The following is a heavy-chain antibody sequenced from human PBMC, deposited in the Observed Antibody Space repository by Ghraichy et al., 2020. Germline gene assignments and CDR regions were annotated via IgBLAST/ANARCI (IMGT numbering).Heavy chain of an antibody. J-gene: IGHJ4*02. CDR2: ISSSSSYI. CDR3: AGYYDSSGYPTPFDY. D-gene: IGHD3-22*01. CDR1: GFTFSSYS. Sequence: GSLRLSCAASGFTFSSYSMNWVRQAPGKGLEWVSSISSSSSYIYYADSVKGRFTISRDNAKNSLYLQMNSLRAEDTAVYYCAGYYDSSGYPTPFDYWGQGTLVTVSS. V-gene: IGHV3-21*01.